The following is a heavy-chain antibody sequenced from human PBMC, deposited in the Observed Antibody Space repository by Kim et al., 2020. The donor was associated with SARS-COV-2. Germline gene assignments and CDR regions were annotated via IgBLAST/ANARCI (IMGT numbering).Heavy chain of an antibody. CDR1: GFSVSGNY. Sequence: GGSLRLSCAASGFSVSGNYMSWVRQAPGKGLECVSIVYSDGTIHYADSVRGRFTISRDNFKNTVYLQMNSLRADDTALYYCARGWIQRWSDDWYFDLWGRGTLVTVPS. D-gene: IGHD5-18*01. CDR2: VYSDGTI. V-gene: IGHV3-53*01. J-gene: IGHJ2*01. CDR3: ARGWIQRWSDDWYFDL.